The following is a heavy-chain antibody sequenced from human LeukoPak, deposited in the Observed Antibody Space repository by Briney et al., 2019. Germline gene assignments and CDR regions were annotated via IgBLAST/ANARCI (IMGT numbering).Heavy chain of an antibody. CDR3: AKQYYYDTSGYDAFDI. CDR1: GFTFSSYE. CDR2: ISSSGSSI. J-gene: IGHJ3*02. Sequence: GGSLRLSCAASGFTFSSYELNWVRQTPGKGLEWVSYISSSGSSIYYADSVKGRFTISRDNAKNSLCLQMNSLRAKDTAVYYCAKQYYYDTSGYDAFDIWGQGTMVTVSS. D-gene: IGHD3-22*01. V-gene: IGHV3-48*03.